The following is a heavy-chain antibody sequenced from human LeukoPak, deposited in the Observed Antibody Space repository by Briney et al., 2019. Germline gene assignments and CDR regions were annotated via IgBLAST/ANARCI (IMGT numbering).Heavy chain of an antibody. V-gene: IGHV1-8*01. CDR1: GYTFTSYD. CDR3: ARLRYFDRSYGMDV. J-gene: IGHJ6*02. Sequence: ASVKVSCKASGYTFTSYDINWVRQATGQGLEWMGWMNPNSGNTGYAQKFQGRVTMTRNTSISTAYMEPSSPRSEDTAVYYCARLRYFDRSYGMDVWGQGTTVTVSS. CDR2: MNPNSGNT. D-gene: IGHD3-9*01.